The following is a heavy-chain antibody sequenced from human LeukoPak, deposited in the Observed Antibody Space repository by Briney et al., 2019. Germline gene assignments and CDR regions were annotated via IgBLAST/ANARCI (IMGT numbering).Heavy chain of an antibody. Sequence: GGSLRLSCAASGFTFSTYAMSWVRQAPGRGPEWVSAISGSGGSTYYADSVKGRFTISRDNAKNSLYLQMNSLRAEDTALYYCAKVRTRRPRVMFAFDIWGQGTMVTVSS. V-gene: IGHV3-23*01. CDR1: GFTFSTYA. CDR2: ISGSGGST. J-gene: IGHJ3*02. D-gene: IGHD3-10*02. CDR3: AKVRTRRPRVMFAFDI.